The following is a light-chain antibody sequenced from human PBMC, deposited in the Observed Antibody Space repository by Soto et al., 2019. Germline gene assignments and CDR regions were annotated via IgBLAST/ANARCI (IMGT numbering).Light chain of an antibody. Sequence: EIVMTQSPATLSVSPGERATLSCRASQSVSSNLAWYQHKPGQAPRLLISGASTRAAGISDRFRGSGSGTEFTLTISSLRSEDSAIYYCQQYFEWPPMTFGQGTKVDIK. CDR3: QQYFEWPPMT. CDR2: GAS. J-gene: IGKJ1*01. V-gene: IGKV3-15*01. CDR1: QSVSSN.